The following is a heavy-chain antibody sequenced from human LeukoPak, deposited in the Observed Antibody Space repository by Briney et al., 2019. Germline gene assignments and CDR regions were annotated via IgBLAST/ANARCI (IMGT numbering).Heavy chain of an antibody. D-gene: IGHD4-17*01. CDR2: IKQDGSEK. CDR3: ARDQTTVTTDY. J-gene: IGHJ4*02. V-gene: IGHV3-7*01. Sequence: GGSLRLSCAATGFTFSSYWMSWVRQAPGKGLEWVANIKQDGSEKYYVDSVKGRFTISRNNAKNSLYLQMNSLRAEDTAVYYCARDQTTVTTDYWGQGTLVTVSS. CDR1: GFTFSSYW.